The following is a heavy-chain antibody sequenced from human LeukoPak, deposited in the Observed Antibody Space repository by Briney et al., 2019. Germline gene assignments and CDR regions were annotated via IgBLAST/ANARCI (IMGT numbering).Heavy chain of an antibody. Sequence: TPGGSLRLSCAASGFIFGSYSINWVRQAPGKGLEWVSSISSSSSYIFYADSVKGRFTISRDNAKNSLYLQMNSLRAEDTALYYCARVRAAAGFYYGMDAWGQGTTVTVSS. D-gene: IGHD6-13*01. V-gene: IGHV3-21*01. CDR2: ISSSSSYI. CDR3: ARVRAAAGFYYGMDA. J-gene: IGHJ6*02. CDR1: GFIFGSYS.